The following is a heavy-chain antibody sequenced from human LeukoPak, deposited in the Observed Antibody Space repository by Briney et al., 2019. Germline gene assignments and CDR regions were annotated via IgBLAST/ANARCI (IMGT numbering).Heavy chain of an antibody. Sequence: GGSLRLSCAASGFTVSSNYMSWVRQAPGKGLEWVSVIYSGGSTYYADSVKGRFTISRDNAENSLYLQMNSLRAEDTAVYYCARGGSGSYRQDYWGQGTLVTVSS. D-gene: IGHD3-10*01. J-gene: IGHJ4*02. CDR3: ARGGSGSYRQDY. CDR2: IYSGGST. V-gene: IGHV3-53*01. CDR1: GFTVSSNY.